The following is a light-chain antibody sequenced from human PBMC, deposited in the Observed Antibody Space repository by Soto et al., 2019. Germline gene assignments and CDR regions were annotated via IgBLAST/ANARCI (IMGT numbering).Light chain of an antibody. Sequence: QCVLTQPPSASGSPGQSVTISCTGTSSDVGAYKYVSWFQQRPGKAPKLIIYEVTERPSGVPDRFSGSKSGNTASLTVSGLQADDEADYYCSSYVGSNNYVFGTGTKVTVL. CDR1: SSDVGAYKY. V-gene: IGLV2-8*01. CDR2: EVT. CDR3: SSYVGSNNYV. J-gene: IGLJ1*01.